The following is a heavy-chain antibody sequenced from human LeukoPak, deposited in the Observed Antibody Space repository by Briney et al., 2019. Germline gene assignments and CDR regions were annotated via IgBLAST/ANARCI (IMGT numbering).Heavy chain of an antibody. J-gene: IGHJ4*02. CDR2: INTNTGNP. Sequence: GASVKVSCKASGYTFTTYAMNWVRQAPGQGLEWMGWINTNTGNPTHAQGFTGRFVFSLDTSVSTAYLQISSLKAEDTAVYYCARGAGRCSSTSCFLEFDYWGQGTLVTVSS. V-gene: IGHV7-4-1*02. D-gene: IGHD2-2*01. CDR3: ARGAGRCSSTSCFLEFDY. CDR1: GYTFTTYA.